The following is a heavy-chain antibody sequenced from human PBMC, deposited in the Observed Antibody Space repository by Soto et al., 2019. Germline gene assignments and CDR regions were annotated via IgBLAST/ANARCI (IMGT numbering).Heavy chain of an antibody. D-gene: IGHD2-15*01. J-gene: IGHJ4*02. CDR2: LYYSGNT. V-gene: IGHV4-59*01. CDR3: ARVGGVAARTFDY. Sequence: KTSETLSLTCTVSGGSISPFYWGWVRQPPGKGLEWIGYLYYSGNTNYNPSLKSRVTISVDASKNQVSLRLTSVTAADTAVYYCARVGGVAARTFDYWGQGTVVTVSS. CDR1: GGSISPFY.